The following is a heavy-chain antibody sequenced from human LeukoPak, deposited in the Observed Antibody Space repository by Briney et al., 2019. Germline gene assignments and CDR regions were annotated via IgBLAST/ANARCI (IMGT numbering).Heavy chain of an antibody. J-gene: IGHJ4*02. CDR2: INPNSGGT. D-gene: IGHD3-9*01. CDR3: ARSPHILTGENFDY. CDR1: GYTFTGYY. V-gene: IGHV1-2*02. Sequence: ASVKVSCKASGYTFTGYYMHWVRQAPGQGLEWMGWINPNSGGTNYAQKFQGRVTMTRDTYITTAYMEMSRLRSDDTALYYCARSPHILTGENFDYWGQGTLVTVSS.